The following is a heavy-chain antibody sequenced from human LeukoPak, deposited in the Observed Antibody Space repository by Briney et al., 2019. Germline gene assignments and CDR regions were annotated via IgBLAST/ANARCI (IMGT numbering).Heavy chain of an antibody. V-gene: IGHV3-7*01. Sequence: GGSLRLSCAASGFTFSSYWMSWVRQAPGKGLEWVANIKQDGSEKYYVDSVKGRFTISRDNAKNSLYLQMNSLRAEDTAVYYCARDPSSSSRSGIYWGQGTLVTVSS. CDR2: IKQDGSEK. CDR1: GFTFSSYW. J-gene: IGHJ4*02. D-gene: IGHD6-6*01. CDR3: ARDPSSSSRSGIY.